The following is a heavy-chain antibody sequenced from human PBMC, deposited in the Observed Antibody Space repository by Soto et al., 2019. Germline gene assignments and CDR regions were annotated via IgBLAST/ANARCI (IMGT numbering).Heavy chain of an antibody. J-gene: IGHJ4*02. CDR3: AGGYCSGGSCFYPFDD. D-gene: IGHD2-15*01. CDR2: IIPILSMA. V-gene: IGHV1-69*02. CDR1: GGTFSSYT. Sequence: QVQLVQSGAEVKKPGSSVKVSCKASGGTFSSYTISWVRQAPGQGLEWMGRIIPILSMANYAQKFQGRVTITADKSTSTAYMELSSLRSEDTAVYYCAGGYCSGGSCFYPFDDWGQGALVTVSS.